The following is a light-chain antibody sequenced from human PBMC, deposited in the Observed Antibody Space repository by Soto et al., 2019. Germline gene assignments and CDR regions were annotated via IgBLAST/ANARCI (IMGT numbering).Light chain of an antibody. J-gene: IGKJ1*01. Sequence: EIVMTQSPATLSVSPGERATLSCRASQSVSSNLAWYQQKPGQAPRLLIYGASTRATGNPARFSGSGSGTVFTLTISSLQSEDFAVYYCQQYNNWPRTFGQGTKVEIK. CDR2: GAS. CDR3: QQYNNWPRT. V-gene: IGKV3-15*01. CDR1: QSVSSN.